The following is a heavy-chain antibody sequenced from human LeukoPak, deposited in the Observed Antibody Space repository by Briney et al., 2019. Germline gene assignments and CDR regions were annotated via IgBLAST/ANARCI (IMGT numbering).Heavy chain of an antibody. CDR2: INTNTGNP. V-gene: IGHV7-4-1*02. J-gene: IGHJ4*02. D-gene: IGHD3-22*01. CDR3: ARGLSDYYYDSSGYPL. Sequence: GASVTVSCKASGYTFTSYYMHWVRQAPGQGLEWMGWINTNTGNPTYAQGFTGRFVFSLDTSVSTAYLQISGLKAEDIAVYYCARGLSDYYYDSSGYPLWGQGTLVTVSS. CDR1: GYTFTSYY.